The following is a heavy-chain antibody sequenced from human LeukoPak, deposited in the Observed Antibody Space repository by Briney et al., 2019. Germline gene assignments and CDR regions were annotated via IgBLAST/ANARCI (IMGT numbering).Heavy chain of an antibody. V-gene: IGHV4-39*07. CDR1: GGSISSSSYY. J-gene: IGHJ4*02. CDR3: ARGIVAGRDY. CDR2: IYYSGST. Sequence: SETLSLTCTVSGGSISSSSYYWGWIRQPPGKGLEWIGSIYYSGSTYYNPSLKSRVTISVDTSKNQFSLKLSSVTAADTAVYYCARGIVAGRDYWGQGTLVTVSS. D-gene: IGHD5-12*01.